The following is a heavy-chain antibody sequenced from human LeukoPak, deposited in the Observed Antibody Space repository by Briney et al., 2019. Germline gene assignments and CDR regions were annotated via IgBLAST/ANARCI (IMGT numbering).Heavy chain of an antibody. CDR2: ISSSSSYI. D-gene: IGHD3-10*01. CDR3: ARETSYFGSGSGGAFDI. V-gene: IGHV3-21*01. J-gene: IGHJ3*02. Sequence: PGGSLRLSCAASGFTLSNNWMGWVRQAPGKGLEWVSSISSSSSYIYYADSVKGRFTISRDNAKNTLYLQMNSLRAEETAVFYCARETSYFGSGSGGAFDIWGQGTMVTVSS. CDR1: GFTLSNNW.